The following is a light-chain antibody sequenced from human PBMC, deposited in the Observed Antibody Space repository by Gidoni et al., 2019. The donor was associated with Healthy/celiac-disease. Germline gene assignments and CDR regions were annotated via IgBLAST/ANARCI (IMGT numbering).Light chain of an antibody. V-gene: IGKV3-20*01. J-gene: IGKJ4*01. CDR3: QQYGRSLLT. Sequence: EIVLTQSPGTLSLSPGERATLSCRASQSVSSSYLAWYQQKPGQDPRLLIYGAASRATGIPDRVIGSGSGTDFTLTISRLEPADFAVYYCQQYGRSLLTFGGGTKVEIK. CDR2: GAA. CDR1: QSVSSSY.